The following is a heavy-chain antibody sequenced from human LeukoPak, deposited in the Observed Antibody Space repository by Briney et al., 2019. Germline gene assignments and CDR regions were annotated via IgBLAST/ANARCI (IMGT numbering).Heavy chain of an antibody. V-gene: IGHV1-3*01. CDR2: INAGNGNT. D-gene: IGHD3-10*01. Sequence: ASVKVSCKASGYTFTSYAIHWVRQAPGQRLEWMGWINAGNGNTKYSQKFQGRVTITRDTSASTAYMELSSLRSEDTAVYYCAREYYYGSGSYYKVNYGMDVWGKGTTVTVSS. J-gene: IGHJ6*04. CDR3: AREYYYGSGSYYKVNYGMDV. CDR1: GYTFTSYA.